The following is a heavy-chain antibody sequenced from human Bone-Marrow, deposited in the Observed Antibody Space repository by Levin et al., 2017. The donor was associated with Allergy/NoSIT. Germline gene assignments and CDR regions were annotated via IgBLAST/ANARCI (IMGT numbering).Heavy chain of an antibody. V-gene: IGHV3-66*02. CDR1: GFIVSSKY. J-gene: IGHJ4*01. CDR3: ARGLYSPGCYSFDY. Sequence: GESLKISCTISGFIVSSKYMSWFRQAPGKGLEWVSLIYSDGSKYDAESVRGRFTISRDDSNNTLYLEMKSLRIEDTAVYFCARGLYSPGCYSFDYWGHGTLVIVS. CDR2: IYSDGSK. D-gene: IGHD3-10*01.